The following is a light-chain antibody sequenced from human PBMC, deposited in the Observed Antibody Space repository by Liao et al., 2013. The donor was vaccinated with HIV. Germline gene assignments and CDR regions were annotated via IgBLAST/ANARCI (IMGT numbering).Light chain of an antibody. CDR3: QAWDRSTEV. CDR2: QDI. Sequence: SYELTQPPSVSVSPGQTASITCSGDKLGDKYACWYQQKPGQSPVLVIYQDIKRPSGIPERFSGSNSGNTATLTVSGAQAMDEADYYCQAWDRSTEVFGTGTKVTVL. CDR1: KLGDKY. V-gene: IGLV3-1*01. J-gene: IGLJ1*01.